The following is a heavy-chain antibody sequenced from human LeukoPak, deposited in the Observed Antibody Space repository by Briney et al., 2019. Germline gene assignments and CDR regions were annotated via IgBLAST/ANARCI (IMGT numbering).Heavy chain of an antibody. V-gene: IGHV1-8*01. D-gene: IGHD6-19*01. CDR3: ARGRRYSSGWYVFKGINDNVIWFDP. CDR2: MNPNSGNT. CDR1: GYTFTSYD. J-gene: IGHJ5*02. Sequence: ASVKVSCKASGYTFTSYDINWVRQATGQGLEWMGWMNPNSGNTGYAQKFQGRVTMTRNTSISTAYMELSSLRSEDTAVYYCARGRRYSSGWYVFKGINDNVIWFDPWGQGTLVTVSS.